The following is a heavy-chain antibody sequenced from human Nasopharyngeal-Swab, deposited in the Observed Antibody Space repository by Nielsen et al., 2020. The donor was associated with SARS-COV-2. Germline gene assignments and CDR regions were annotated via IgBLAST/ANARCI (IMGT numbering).Heavy chain of an antibody. D-gene: IGHD3-3*01. CDR2: INSDGSST. CDR3: ARVDRITIFGVAPWAHWYFDL. Sequence: GGSLRLSCAASGFTFSSYWMHWVRQAPGKGLVWVSRINSDGSSTSYADSVKGRFTISRDNAKNTLYLQMNSLRAEDTAVYYCARVDRITIFGVAPWAHWYFDLWGRGTLVTVSS. CDR1: GFTFSSYW. J-gene: IGHJ2*01. V-gene: IGHV3-74*01.